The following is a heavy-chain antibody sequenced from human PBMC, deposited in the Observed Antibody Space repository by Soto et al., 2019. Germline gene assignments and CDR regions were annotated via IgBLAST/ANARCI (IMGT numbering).Heavy chain of an antibody. CDR2: IYYSGST. CDR3: ARNIVVVPAASDYYYYYGMDV. V-gene: IGHV4-59*01. J-gene: IGHJ6*02. CDR1: GGSLSSYY. Sequence: LSLTCTVSGGSLSSYYWSWIRQPPGKGLEWIGYIYYSGSTNYNPSLKSRVTISVDTSKNQFSLKLSSVTAADTAVYYCARNIVVVPAASDYYYYYGMDVWRQGTTVTVSS. D-gene: IGHD2-2*01.